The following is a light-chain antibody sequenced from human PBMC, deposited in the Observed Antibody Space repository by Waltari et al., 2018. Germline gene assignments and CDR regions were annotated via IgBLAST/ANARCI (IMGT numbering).Light chain of an antibody. CDR2: EAT. CDR3: FSYADGRSLV. Sequence: QSALTPPASVSGSPGQSISISFPGTSTDLGSSTLSSWYQHHPDKAPKLLIYEATGRPSGISHRFSGSKSGNTASLTISTLQAEDEADYYCFSYADGRSLVFGGGTKVTVL. CDR1: STDLGSSTL. J-gene: IGLJ2*01. V-gene: IGLV2-23*01.